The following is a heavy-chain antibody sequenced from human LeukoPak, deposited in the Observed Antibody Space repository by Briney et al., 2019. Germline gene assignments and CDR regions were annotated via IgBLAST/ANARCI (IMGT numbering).Heavy chain of an antibody. Sequence: PGGSLRLPCVGSGFTFDDYGMSWVRQSPGKGLEWVAGINWNGGSTGYADSVKGRFTISRDNAKNSLYLQMNSLRGEDTALYYCAISPGITGTTTGFDYWGQGTLVIVSS. CDR1: GFTFDDYG. V-gene: IGHV3-20*04. J-gene: IGHJ4*02. D-gene: IGHD1-14*01. CDR3: AISPGITGTTTGFDY. CDR2: INWNGGST.